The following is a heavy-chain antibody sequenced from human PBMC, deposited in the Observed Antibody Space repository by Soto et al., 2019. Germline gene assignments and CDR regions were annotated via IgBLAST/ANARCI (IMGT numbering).Heavy chain of an antibody. CDR2: IDPSDSYN. CDR1: GYNFTAFW. J-gene: IGHJ5*02. Sequence: GESLKISCKASGYNFTAFWIHCVRQMPGKGLEWLGKIDPSDSYNNYSPSFEGHVTISTDHSITTAYLQWSSLRASDTALYFCARVHKNWFEAWEQGTMVTFSS. CDR3: ARVHKNWFEA. V-gene: IGHV5-10-1*01.